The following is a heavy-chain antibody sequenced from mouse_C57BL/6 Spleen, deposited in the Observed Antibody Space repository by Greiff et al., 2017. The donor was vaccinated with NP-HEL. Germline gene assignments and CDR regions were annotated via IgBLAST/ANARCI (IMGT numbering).Heavy chain of an antibody. J-gene: IGHJ4*01. Sequence: EVQVVESGAELVRPGASVKLSCTASGFNIKDDYMHWVKQRPEQGLEWIGWIDPENGDTEYASKFQGKATITADTSSNTAYLQLSSLTSEDTAVYYCTTSILMDYWGQGTSVTVSS. CDR3: TTSILMDY. CDR1: GFNIKDDY. V-gene: IGHV14-4*01. CDR2: IDPENGDT.